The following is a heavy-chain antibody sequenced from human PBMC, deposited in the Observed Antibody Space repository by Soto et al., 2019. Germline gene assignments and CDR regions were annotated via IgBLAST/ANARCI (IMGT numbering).Heavy chain of an antibody. CDR3: ARDRGYCSGGSCYFTNWFDP. Sequence: QVQLVQSGAEVKKPGASVKVSCKASGYTFTSYAMHWVRQAPGQRLEWMGWINAGNGNTKYSQKFQGRVTITRDTSASTDYMELSSLRSEDTAVYYCARDRGYCSGGSCYFTNWFDPWGQGTLVTVSS. V-gene: IGHV1-3*01. CDR2: INAGNGNT. J-gene: IGHJ5*02. CDR1: GYTFTSYA. D-gene: IGHD2-15*01.